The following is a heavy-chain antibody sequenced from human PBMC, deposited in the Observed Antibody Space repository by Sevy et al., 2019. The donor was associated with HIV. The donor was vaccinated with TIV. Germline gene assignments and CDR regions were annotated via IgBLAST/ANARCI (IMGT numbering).Heavy chain of an antibody. CDR3: GRPRANYVDHYLVYAMYV. CDR2: ISYDGSDK. D-gene: IGHD4-17*01. CDR1: GFAFSNYYA. Sequence: GGSLRLSCAASGFAFSNYYAMHWVRQAPGKGLEWVALISYDGSDKYYADSVKGRFTISRDNFKNTLYLQMNSLTTEDTAVNYCGRPRANYVDHYLVYAMYVWGQGTTVTVSS. J-gene: IGHJ6*02. V-gene: IGHV3-30-3*01.